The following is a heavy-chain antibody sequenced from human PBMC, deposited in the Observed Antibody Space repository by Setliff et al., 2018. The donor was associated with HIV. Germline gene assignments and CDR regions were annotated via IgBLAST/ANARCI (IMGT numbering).Heavy chain of an antibody. CDR3: ARVPRSGGSWPYYYYYMDG. J-gene: IGHJ6*03. V-gene: IGHV4-30-4*08. D-gene: IGHD2-15*01. CDR2: INYSGNT. Sequence: PSETLSLTCTVSGASISSGDYYWTWIRQHPGKGLEWIGYINYSGNTYYNPSLKSRLTMSVDTAKNQMSLELSSVTATDTAVYNCARVPRSGGSWPYYYYYMDGWGKGTTVTVSS. CDR1: GASISSGDYY.